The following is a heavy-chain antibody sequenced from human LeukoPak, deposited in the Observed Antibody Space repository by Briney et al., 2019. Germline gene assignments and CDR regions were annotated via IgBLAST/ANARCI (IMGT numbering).Heavy chain of an antibody. V-gene: IGHV3-74*01. CDR2: INSDGSST. D-gene: IGHD3-10*01. J-gene: IGHJ4*02. CDR3: ARDLSEYGWFGELYY. CDR1: GFTFTGYW. Sequence: PGGSLRLSCAASGFTFTGYWMSWVRQAPGKGLVWVSRINSDGSSTNYADSVKGRFTISRDNAKNTLYLQMNSLRAEDTAVHYCARDLSEYGWFGELYYWGQGTLVTVSS.